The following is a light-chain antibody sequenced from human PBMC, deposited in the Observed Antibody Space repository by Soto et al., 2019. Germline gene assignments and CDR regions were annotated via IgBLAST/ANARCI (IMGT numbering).Light chain of an antibody. V-gene: IGKV3-11*01. CDR2: DSS. CDR3: QQRSNWPPYT. CDR1: QSVSSY. J-gene: IGKJ2*01. Sequence: EIVLTQSPATLSWSPGERATLSCRASQSVSSYLAWYQQKPGQAPRLLIYDSSNRATGIPARFSCSGSGTDFTLTISSLEPEDFAVYYCQQRSNWPPYTFGQGTKLEIK.